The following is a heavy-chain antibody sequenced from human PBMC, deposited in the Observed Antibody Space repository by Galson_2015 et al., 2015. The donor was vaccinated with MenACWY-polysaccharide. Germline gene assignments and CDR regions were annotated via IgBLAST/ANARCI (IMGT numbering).Heavy chain of an antibody. CDR3: ARVEKYSGSFYILY. D-gene: IGHD1-26*01. V-gene: IGHV4-38-2*01. CDR1: DYSIRSGYF. Sequence: VQLQESGPGLVKPSETLSLTCAVSDYSIRSGYFWGWIRQPPGKGLEWIASIFHSGTTYYAPSLKSRVTISVDTSKNQFSLKLSSVTAADTAVYYCARVEKYSGSFYILYWGQGTLVTV. J-gene: IGHJ4*02. CDR2: IFHSGTT.